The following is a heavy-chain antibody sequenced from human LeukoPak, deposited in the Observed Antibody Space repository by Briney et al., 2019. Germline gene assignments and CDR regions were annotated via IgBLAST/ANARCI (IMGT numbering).Heavy chain of an antibody. CDR1: GFTFSSYG. CDR3: ARDHSHGYYGSAPISYGMDV. D-gene: IGHD3-10*01. J-gene: IGHJ6*02. Sequence: PGGSLRLSCAASGFTFSSYGMHWVRQAPGKGLEWVAVIWYDGSNKYCADSVKGRFTISRDNSKNTLYLQMNSLRAEDTAVYYCARDHSHGYYGSAPISYGMDVWGQGTTVTVSS. V-gene: IGHV3-33*01. CDR2: IWYDGSNK.